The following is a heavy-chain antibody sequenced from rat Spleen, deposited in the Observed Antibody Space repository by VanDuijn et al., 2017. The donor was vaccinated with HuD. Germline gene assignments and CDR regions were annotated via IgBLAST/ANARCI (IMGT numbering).Heavy chain of an antibody. CDR3: AASALQWS. CDR1: GFTFSDYY. J-gene: IGHJ2*01. CDR2: IYYDSSKM. Sequence: EVQLVESGGGLVQPGRSLKLSCAASGFTFSDYYMAWVRQAPKKGLEWIAMIYYDSSKMYYADTVKGRFTISRDNSKNTLYLEMNSLRSEDTAMYYCAASALQWSWGQGVMVTVSS. D-gene: IGHD1-1*01. V-gene: IGHV5-50*01.